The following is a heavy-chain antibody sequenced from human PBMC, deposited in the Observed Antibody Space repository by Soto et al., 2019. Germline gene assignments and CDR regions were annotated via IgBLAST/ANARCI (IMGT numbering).Heavy chain of an antibody. V-gene: IGHV4-39*01. D-gene: IGHD2-21*02. CDR2: IYYSGST. CDR3: ARQRTSVVTQAYFDS. CDR1: GDSINNRSYY. Sequence: SETLSLTCTVTGDSINNRSYYWGWIHQPPGKGLEWIGSIYYSGSTYNNPSLKSRVSMSVDTSKNQFSLKLRSVTAADTALYYCARQRTSVVTQAYFDSWGQGSLVTVSS. J-gene: IGHJ4*02.